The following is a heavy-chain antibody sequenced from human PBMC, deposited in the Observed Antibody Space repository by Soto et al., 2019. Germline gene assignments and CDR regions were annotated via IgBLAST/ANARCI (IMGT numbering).Heavy chain of an antibody. CDR1: GFTFSSYG. V-gene: IGHV3-33*01. CDR3: ARRDTARYYYGMDV. CDR2: IWYDGSNK. Sequence: PGGSLRLSCAASGFTFSSYGMHWVRQAPGKGLEWVAVIWYDGSNKYYADSVKGRFTISRDNSKNTLYLQMNSLRAEDTAVYYCARRDTARYYYGMDVWGQGTTVTVSS. D-gene: IGHD5-18*01. J-gene: IGHJ6*02.